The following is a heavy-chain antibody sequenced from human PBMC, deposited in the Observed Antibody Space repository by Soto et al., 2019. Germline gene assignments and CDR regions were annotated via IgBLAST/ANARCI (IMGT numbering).Heavy chain of an antibody. CDR3: ASGTGSQRYYGMDV. CDR1: EYTFTSYV. Sequence: QVQLVQSGAEVKKPGASVKVSCEASEYTFTSYVMHWVRQAPGQRLEWMGWINADNGNTKYSQKFQGGVTITRDTAASTAYMELSSLRSEDTAVYYCASGTGSQRYYGMDVWGQGTTVTVSS. J-gene: IGHJ6*02. D-gene: IGHD1-1*01. CDR2: INADNGNT. V-gene: IGHV1-3*01.